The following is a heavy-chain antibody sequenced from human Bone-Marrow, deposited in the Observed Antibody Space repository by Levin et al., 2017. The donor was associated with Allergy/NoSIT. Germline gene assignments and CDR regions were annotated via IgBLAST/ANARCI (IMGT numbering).Heavy chain of an antibody. Sequence: GASVKVSCKASGSILVDHYIHWVRQAPAHGLEWMAVLNPSGGTTNSAQNFQARFKMTTDTSTSTVYMELSRLRSEDTAVYYCAKSSGMGGDYYHAMDVWGQGTTVTVSS. V-gene: IGHV1-46*01. CDR3: AKSSGMGGDYYHAMDV. D-gene: IGHD3-16*01. CDR1: GSILVDHY. CDR2: LNPSGGTT. J-gene: IGHJ6*02.